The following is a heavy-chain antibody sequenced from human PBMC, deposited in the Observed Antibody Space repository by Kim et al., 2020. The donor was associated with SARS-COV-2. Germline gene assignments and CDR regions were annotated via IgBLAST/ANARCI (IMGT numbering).Heavy chain of an antibody. CDR3: ARVRAYYYDSSGINAFDI. CDR1: GFTFSSYW. J-gene: IGHJ3*02. V-gene: IGHV3-74*01. CDR2: INSDGSST. D-gene: IGHD3-22*01. Sequence: GGSLRLSCAASGFTFSSYWMHWVRQAPGKGLVWVSRINSDGSSTSYADSVKGRFTISRDNAKNTLYLQMNSLRAEDTAVYYCARVRAYYYDSSGINAFDIWGQGTMVTVSS.